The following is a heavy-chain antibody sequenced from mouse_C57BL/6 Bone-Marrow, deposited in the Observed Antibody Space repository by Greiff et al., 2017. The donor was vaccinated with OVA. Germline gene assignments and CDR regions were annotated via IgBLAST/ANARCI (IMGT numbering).Heavy chain of an antibody. CDR1: GFTFTNYY. D-gene: IGHD1-1*01. J-gene: IGHJ2*01. Sequence: EVQGVESGGGLVQPGDSLSLSCAASGFTFTNYYMSWVRQPPGKALEWLAFIRNKPNGSTTEYSASVKGRFTISRDNSQSILYLQMNVLRAEDSATYYCARYKGRVAVDYFDYWGQGTALTVSS. V-gene: IGHV7-3*01. CDR3: ARYKGRVAVDYFDY. CDR2: IRNKPNGSTT.